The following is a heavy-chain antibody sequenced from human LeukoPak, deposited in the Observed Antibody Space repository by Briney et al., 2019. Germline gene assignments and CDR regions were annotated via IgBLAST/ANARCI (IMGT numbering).Heavy chain of an antibody. CDR3: AGFSSGPAFDY. D-gene: IGHD5-18*01. Sequence: SETLSLTCTVSGGSISSSSYYWGWIRQPPGKGLEWIGYIYYRGSSNYNPSLKSRVSVSIDTSKNQLSLSLSSVTAADTAIYYCAGFSSGPAFDYWGRGTMVTVSS. V-gene: IGHV4-61*05. CDR1: GGSISSSSYY. CDR2: IYYRGSS. J-gene: IGHJ4*02.